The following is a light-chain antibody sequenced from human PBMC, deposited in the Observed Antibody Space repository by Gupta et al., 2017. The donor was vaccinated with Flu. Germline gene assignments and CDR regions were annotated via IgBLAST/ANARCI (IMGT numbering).Light chain of an antibody. CDR1: SSDVGGYND. CDR2: EVS. V-gene: IGLV2-14*01. CDR3: SSYTSSSTPYV. J-gene: IGLJ1*01. Sequence: QSALTQPASVSVSPGQSITIPCTGTSSDVGGYNDVSWYQQHPGKAPKLMIYEVSHRPSGVSNRFSGSKSGNTASLTISGLQAEDEADYYCSSYTSSSTPYVFGTGTKVTVL.